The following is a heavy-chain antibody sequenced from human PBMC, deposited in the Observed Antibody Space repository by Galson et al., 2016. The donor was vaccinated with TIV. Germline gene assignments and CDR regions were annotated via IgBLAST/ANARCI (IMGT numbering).Heavy chain of an antibody. CDR3: ARGGSDSDY. CDR2: ISDSSGSI. Sequence: SLRLSCAGSGFTFSSYSMTWVRQAPGKGLEWVSYISDSSGSIYYADSVKGRFTISRDNAKNSLYLQMNSVRAEDTAVYYCARGGSDSDYWGQGTLVTVSS. CDR1: GFTFSSYS. V-gene: IGHV3-48*04. J-gene: IGHJ4*02. D-gene: IGHD2-21*01.